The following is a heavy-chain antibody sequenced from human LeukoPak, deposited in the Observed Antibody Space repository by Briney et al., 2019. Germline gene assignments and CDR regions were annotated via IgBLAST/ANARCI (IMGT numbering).Heavy chain of an antibody. CDR1: GFNNTW. J-gene: IGHJ4*02. D-gene: IGHD2-2*01. CDR2: IKTKTDSETT. V-gene: IGHV3-15*01. CDR3: TTLSVPVDY. Sequence: PGGSLRLSCAASGFNNTWMSWVRQAPGQGLEWVGRIKTKTDSETTDYAAPVKGRFTISRDDSKNTVYLQMNSLKTEDTAVYYCTTLSVPVDYWGQGTLVTVSS.